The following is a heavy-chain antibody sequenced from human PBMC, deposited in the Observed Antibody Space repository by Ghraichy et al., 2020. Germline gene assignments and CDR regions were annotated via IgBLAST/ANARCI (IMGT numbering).Heavy chain of an antibody. CDR1: GGSISSSSYY. CDR2: IYYSGRT. J-gene: IGHJ5*02. Sequence: SETLSLTCTVSGGSISSSSYYWGWIRQPPGKGLEWIGSIYYSGRTYYNPSLKSRVTISVDTSKNQFSLKLSSVTAADTAVYYCARQDYYDSSGYFNWFDPSAQLTLVTVSS. CDR3: ARQDYYDSSGYFNWFDP. V-gene: IGHV4-39*01. D-gene: IGHD3-22*01.